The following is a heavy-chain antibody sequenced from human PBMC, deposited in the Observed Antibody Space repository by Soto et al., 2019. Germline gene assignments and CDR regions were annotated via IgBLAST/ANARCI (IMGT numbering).Heavy chain of an antibody. CDR1: GGSFSGYY. D-gene: IGHD2-15*01. Sequence: SETLSLTCAVYGGSFSGYYWSWIRQPPGKGLEWIGEINHSGSTNYNPSLKSRVTISVDTSKNQFSLKLSSVTAADTAVYYCARVWYDRYCSGGSCYSGSMDVWGQGTTVTVSS. CDR3: ARVWYDRYCSGGSCYSGSMDV. CDR2: INHSGST. V-gene: IGHV4-34*01. J-gene: IGHJ6*02.